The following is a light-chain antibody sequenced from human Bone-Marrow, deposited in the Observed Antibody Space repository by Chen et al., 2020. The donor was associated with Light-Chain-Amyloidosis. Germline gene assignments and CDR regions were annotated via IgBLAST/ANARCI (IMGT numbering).Light chain of an antibody. CDR1: SRDVGGDNH. J-gene: IGLJ1*01. Sequence: QSALTQPASVSGSPGQSITISCTGNSRDVGGDNHGSWYQQHPDKAPKLMIYEVTNRPSWVPYRFSGSKSDNTASLTISWLQTEDEADYFCSSYTITNTLVFGSGTRVTFL. V-gene: IGLV2-14*01. CDR2: EVT. CDR3: SSYTITNTLV.